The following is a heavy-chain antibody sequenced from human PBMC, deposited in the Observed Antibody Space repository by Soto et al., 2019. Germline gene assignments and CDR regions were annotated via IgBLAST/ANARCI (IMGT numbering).Heavy chain of an antibody. D-gene: IGHD4-17*01. Sequence: EVQLLDSGGGLVQPGGSLRLSCAASGLPFSSHAMSWVRQAPGKGLEWVSSISISGGNTYYADSVRGRFTISRDNSKNTLYLHMNSLTAEYTAIYYCANEIRPNDYWGQGTLVTVSS. CDR3: ANEIRPNDY. V-gene: IGHV3-23*01. CDR2: ISISGGNT. J-gene: IGHJ4*02. CDR1: GLPFSSHA.